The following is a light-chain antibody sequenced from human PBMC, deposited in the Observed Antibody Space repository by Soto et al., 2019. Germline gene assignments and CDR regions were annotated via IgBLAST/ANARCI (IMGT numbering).Light chain of an antibody. J-gene: IGKJ5*01. CDR2: GAS. CDR3: QQYQSGHPIT. CDR1: QSVGTR. V-gene: IGKV3-20*01. Sequence: EIRLTQSPDTLSLSPGERATLSCRAAQSVGTRLACYQHKTGQAPRLLISGASSRATGIPDRFTGSGSETSFTLTISRLEPEDFALYYCQQYQSGHPITFGQGTRLEI.